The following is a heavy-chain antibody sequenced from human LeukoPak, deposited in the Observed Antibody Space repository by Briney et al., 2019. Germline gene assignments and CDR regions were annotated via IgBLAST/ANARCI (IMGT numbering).Heavy chain of an antibody. CDR3: TREEYSSFWSTAGAFDI. J-gene: IGHJ3*02. D-gene: IGHD6-19*01. V-gene: IGHV3-30*03. CDR2: ISKDGGFK. CDR1: GFTFSSYN. Sequence: PGGSLRLSCAASGFTFSSYNLHWVRQAPGKGLEWVAVISKDGGFKYYADSVKGRSTISGDNSKNTFYLQMNSLIIEDTAVYYCTREEYSSFWSTAGAFDIWGQGTMVTVSS.